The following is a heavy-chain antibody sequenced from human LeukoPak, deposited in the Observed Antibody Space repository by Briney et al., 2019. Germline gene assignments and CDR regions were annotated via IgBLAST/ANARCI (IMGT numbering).Heavy chain of an antibody. CDR3: ARPHSISGDDAFDI. CDR1: GFTFSRYW. Sequence: GGSLRLSCAASGFTFSRYWMTWVRQAPGKGLEWVANIKQDGSEKYYVGSVMGRFTISRDNAKNSLFLQMNSLRAEDTAVYYCARPHSISGDDAFDIWGNGTMVSVSS. V-gene: IGHV3-7*01. J-gene: IGHJ3*02. D-gene: IGHD3-3*01. CDR2: IKQDGSEK.